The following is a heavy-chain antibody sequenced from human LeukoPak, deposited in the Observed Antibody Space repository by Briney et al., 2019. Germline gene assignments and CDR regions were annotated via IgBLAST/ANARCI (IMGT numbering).Heavy chain of an antibody. Sequence: GGSLRLSCAASGFTVSSNYMSWVRQAPGKGLEWVSVIYSGGSTYYADSVKGRFTISRDNSKNTLYLQMNSLRAEDTAVYYCARGYDYVWGSNDYWGQGTLVTVPS. CDR1: GFTVSSNY. CDR3: ARGYDYVWGSNDY. D-gene: IGHD3-16*01. CDR2: IYSGGST. V-gene: IGHV3-53*01. J-gene: IGHJ4*02.